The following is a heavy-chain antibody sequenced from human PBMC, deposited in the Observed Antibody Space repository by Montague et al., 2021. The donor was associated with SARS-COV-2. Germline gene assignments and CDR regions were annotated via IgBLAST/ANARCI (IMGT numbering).Heavy chain of an antibody. Sequence: SLRLSCAASGFTFSSYGMHWVRQAPGKGLEWVAVISYDGSNKYYADSVKGRFTISRDNSKNTLYLQMNSLRAEDTAVYYCAKDLHIVVVTALDYWGRGTLVTVSS. J-gene: IGHJ4*02. CDR1: GFTFSSYG. CDR3: AKDLHIVVVTALDY. D-gene: IGHD2-21*02. CDR2: ISYDGSNK. V-gene: IGHV3-30*18.